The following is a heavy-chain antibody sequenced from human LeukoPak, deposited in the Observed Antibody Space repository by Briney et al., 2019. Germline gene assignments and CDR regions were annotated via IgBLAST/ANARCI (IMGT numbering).Heavy chain of an antibody. V-gene: IGHV3-53*01. D-gene: IGHD1-26*01. J-gene: IGHJ4*02. CDR3: AREGGSYNFDY. CDR1: GFTVSSNY. CDR2: IYSGGST. Sequence: QSGGSLRLSCAASGFTVSSNYMSWVRQAPGKGLEWVSVIYSGGSTHYADSVKGRFTISRDNSKNTLYLQMNSLRAEDTAVYYCAREGGSYNFDYWGQGTLVTVSS.